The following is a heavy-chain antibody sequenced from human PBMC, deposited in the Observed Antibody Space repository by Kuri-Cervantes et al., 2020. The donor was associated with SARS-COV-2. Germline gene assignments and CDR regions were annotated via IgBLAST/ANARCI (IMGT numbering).Heavy chain of an antibody. Sequence: GESLKISCAAAGFTFSSYAMSWVRQAPGKGLEWVSTISGSGGSTYYADSVKGRFTISRDNSKNTLYLQMNSLRAEDTALYYCAKASPTSYGSGWYAHYWGQGTLVTVSS. V-gene: IGHV3-23*01. CDR2: ISGSGGST. D-gene: IGHD6-19*01. J-gene: IGHJ4*02. CDR3: AKASPTSYGSGWYAHY. CDR1: GFTFSSYA.